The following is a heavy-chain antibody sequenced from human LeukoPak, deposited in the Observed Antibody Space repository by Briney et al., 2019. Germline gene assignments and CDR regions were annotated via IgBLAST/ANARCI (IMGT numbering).Heavy chain of an antibody. Sequence: GGSLRLSCAASGFSFSRHWMSWVRQAPGKELEWVANMQIDGSKKYYVDSVKGRFIVSRDNTMNSLYLQMNSLRAEDTAMYYCAREFPDSTATGRAFDFWGQGTMVTVSS. D-gene: IGHD6-13*01. J-gene: IGHJ3*01. CDR2: MQIDGSKK. CDR1: GFSFSRHW. V-gene: IGHV3-7*01. CDR3: AREFPDSTATGRAFDF.